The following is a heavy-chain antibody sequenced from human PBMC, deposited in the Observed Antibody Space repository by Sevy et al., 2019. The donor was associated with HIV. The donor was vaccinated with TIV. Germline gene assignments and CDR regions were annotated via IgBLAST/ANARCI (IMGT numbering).Heavy chain of an antibody. CDR2: ISGSGGGT. J-gene: IGHJ4*02. Sequence: GGSLRLSCAASGLSFSDFAMHWVRQAPGKGLEWVSVISGSGGGTNYADSVKGRFTISRDNSKNTLYLQMNTLRDEDTAVYYCAKLIVVVVAPGSRFDFWGQGALVTVSS. D-gene: IGHD2-15*01. V-gene: IGHV3-23*01. CDR3: AKLIVVVVAPGSRFDF. CDR1: GLSFSDFA.